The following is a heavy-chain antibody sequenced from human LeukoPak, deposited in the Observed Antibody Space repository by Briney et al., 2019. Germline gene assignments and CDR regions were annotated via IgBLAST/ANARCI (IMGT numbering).Heavy chain of an antibody. CDR3: ARVSDSSGYYGDDAFDI. J-gene: IGHJ3*02. CDR2: INHSGST. D-gene: IGHD3-22*01. CDR1: GYSISSGYY. Sequence: NASETLSLTCTVSGYSISSGYYWGWIRQPPGKGLEWIGEINHSGSTNYNPSLKSRVTISVDTSKNQFSLKLSSVTAADTAVYYCARVSDSSGYYGDDAFDIWGQGTMVTVSS. V-gene: IGHV4-38-2*02.